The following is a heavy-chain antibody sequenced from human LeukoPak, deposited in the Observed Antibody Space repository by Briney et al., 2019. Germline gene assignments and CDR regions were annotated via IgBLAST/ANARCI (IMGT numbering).Heavy chain of an antibody. CDR1: GGTFSSYA. V-gene: IGHV1-69*04. J-gene: IGHJ4*02. Sequence: SVKVSCKASGGTFSSYAISWVRQAPGQGLEWMGRIIPILDIADYAQKFQGRVTITADKSTSTAYMELSSLRSEDTAVYYCARESSGGSGFDYWGQGTLVTVSS. CDR3: ARESSGGSGFDY. CDR2: IIPILDIA. D-gene: IGHD3-10*01.